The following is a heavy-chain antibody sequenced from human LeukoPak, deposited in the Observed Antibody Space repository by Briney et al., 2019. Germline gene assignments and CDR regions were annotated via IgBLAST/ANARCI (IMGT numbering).Heavy chain of an antibody. Sequence: EASVKVSCKASGGTFSSYAMHWVRQAPGQRLEWMGWINAGNGNTKYSQEFQGRVTITRDTSASTAYMELSSLRSEDMAVYYCARGIMITFGASISPFDPWGQGTLVTVSS. V-gene: IGHV1-3*03. D-gene: IGHD3-16*01. CDR3: ARGIMITFGASISPFDP. CDR1: GGTFSSYA. CDR2: INAGNGNT. J-gene: IGHJ5*02.